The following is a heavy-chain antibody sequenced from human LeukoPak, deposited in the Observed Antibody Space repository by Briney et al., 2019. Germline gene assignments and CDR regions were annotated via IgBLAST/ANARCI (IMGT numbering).Heavy chain of an antibody. J-gene: IGHJ5*02. CDR1: GYTFTGYY. D-gene: IGHD3-10*01. CDR2: INPSSGDT. V-gene: IGHV1-2*02. CDR3: GRDRYFGSGSSTPRWFDP. Sequence: ASVKVSCKASGYTFTGYYMHWVRQAPGQGLEWMGWINPSSGDTNYAQKFQGRVTMTRDTSISTAYMDLSRLRSDDTAVYHCGRDRYFGSGSSTPRWFDPWGQGTLVTVSS.